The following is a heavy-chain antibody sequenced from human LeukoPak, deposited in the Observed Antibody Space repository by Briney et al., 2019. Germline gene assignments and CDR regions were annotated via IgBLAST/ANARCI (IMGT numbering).Heavy chain of an antibody. CDR2: IYYSGST. D-gene: IGHD3-3*01. J-gene: IGHJ5*02. V-gene: IGHV4-39*07. Sequence: SETLSLTCTVSGGSISSSSYYWGWIRQPPGKGLEWIGSIYYSGSTYYNPSLKSRVTISVDTSKNQFSLKLSSVTAADTAVYYCARRLRFSNWFDPWGQGTLVTVSS. CDR1: GGSISSSSYY. CDR3: ARRLRFSNWFDP.